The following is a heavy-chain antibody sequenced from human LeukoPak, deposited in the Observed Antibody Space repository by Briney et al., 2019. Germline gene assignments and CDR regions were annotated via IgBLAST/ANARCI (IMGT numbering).Heavy chain of an antibody. V-gene: IGHV3-23*01. CDR3: AKDIVGATGGPWDY. D-gene: IGHD1-26*01. CDR1: GFSFTTYA. CDR2: VSGSGNTI. Sequence: GGSLRLSCAASGFSFTTYALSWVRQAPGKGLEWISVVSGSGNTIYYADSVKGRFTISRDNSKNTLYLQMNSLRAEDTAVYFCAKDIVGATGGPWDYWGQGTLVTVSS. J-gene: IGHJ4*02.